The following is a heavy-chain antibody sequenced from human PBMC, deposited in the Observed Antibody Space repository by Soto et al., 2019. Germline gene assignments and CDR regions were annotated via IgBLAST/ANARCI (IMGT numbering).Heavy chain of an antibody. CDR1: GVTLSSYG. CDR3: ARDNIIVVVPAARVPYNWFDP. CDR2: IWYDGSNK. D-gene: IGHD2-2*01. Sequence: EWSLRLSCAASGVTLSSYGMHWVRQAPGKGLEWVAVIWYDGSNKYYADSVKGRFTISRDNSKNTLYLQMNSLRAEDTAVYYCARDNIIVVVPAARVPYNWFDPWGQGTLVTVSS. V-gene: IGHV3-33*01. J-gene: IGHJ5*02.